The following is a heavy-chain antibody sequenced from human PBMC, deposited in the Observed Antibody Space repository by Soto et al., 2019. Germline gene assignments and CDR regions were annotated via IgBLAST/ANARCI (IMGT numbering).Heavy chain of an antibody. J-gene: IGHJ6*04. D-gene: IGHD3-3*02. V-gene: IGHV4-30-4*01. CDR2: MYYSGSP. Sequence: QVQLQESGPGLVKPSQTLSLTCTVSGGSVSSSDSYWSWIRQPPGKGLEWIGYMYYSGSPFYSPSLKSRVTIFLDTPKNQFSLRMSSVTAAETAVYYCARVARRKLTHPFYGLDAWGKGTTVTVSS. CDR1: GGSVSSSDSY. CDR3: ARVARRKLTHPFYGLDA.